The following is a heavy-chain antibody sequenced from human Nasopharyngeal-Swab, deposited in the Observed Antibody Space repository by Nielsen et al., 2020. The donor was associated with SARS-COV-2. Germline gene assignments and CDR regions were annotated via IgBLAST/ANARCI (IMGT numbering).Heavy chain of an antibody. CDR1: GFTFTSYA. J-gene: IGHJ5*02. V-gene: IGHV3-23*01. CDR2: MSGRGEKT. Sequence: GGSLRLSCAASGFTFTSYAMNWVRHAPGKGLEWVSGMSGRGEKTYYAESVKGRFTISRDISKNTLYLQMNGLRAEETAVYYCAKDSGAGFCDDGSCFPTNHWGLGTLVTVSS. CDR3: AKDSGAGFCDDGSCFPTNH. D-gene: IGHD2-15*01.